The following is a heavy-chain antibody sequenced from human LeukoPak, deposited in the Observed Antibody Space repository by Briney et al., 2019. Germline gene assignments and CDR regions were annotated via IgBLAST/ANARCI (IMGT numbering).Heavy chain of an antibody. D-gene: IGHD6-19*01. CDR2: IGTAGDT. CDR3: ARSTYSSGWEVSFDY. Sequence: GGPLRLSCAASDLTFSSYDMPWFRQATGKGLEWFSAIGTAGDTYYPGSVKGRFTISRENAKNSLYLQMNSLRAGDTAVYYCARSTYSSGWEVSFDYWGQGTLVTVSS. V-gene: IGHV3-13*01. CDR1: DLTFSSYD. J-gene: IGHJ4*02.